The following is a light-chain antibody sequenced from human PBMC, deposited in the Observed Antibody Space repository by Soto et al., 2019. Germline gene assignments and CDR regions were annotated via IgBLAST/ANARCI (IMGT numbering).Light chain of an antibody. CDR2: SNN. Sequence: QSVLTQPPSTSGTPGQRVTISCSGSTSNIGRTAVSWYQQFPGTAPKLLIYSNNQRPSGVPDRFSGSKSGTSASRAISGLQSEDEADYYCAAWDDSLDGAVFGGGTQLTVL. J-gene: IGLJ7*01. V-gene: IGLV1-44*01. CDR1: TSNIGRTA. CDR3: AAWDDSLDGAV.